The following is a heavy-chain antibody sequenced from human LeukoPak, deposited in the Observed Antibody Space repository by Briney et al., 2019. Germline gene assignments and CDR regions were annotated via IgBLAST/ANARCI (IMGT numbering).Heavy chain of an antibody. Sequence: ASVKVSCKASGGAFSSYTISWVRQAPGQGLEWMGRIIPMLGIANYAQKFQGRVTITADKSTSTAYMELSSLRSEDTAVYYCASCFWSGYKSSYYYGMDVWGQGTTVTVSS. D-gene: IGHD3-3*01. J-gene: IGHJ6*02. CDR2: IIPMLGIA. CDR3: ASCFWSGYKSSYYYGMDV. V-gene: IGHV1-69*02. CDR1: GGAFSSYT.